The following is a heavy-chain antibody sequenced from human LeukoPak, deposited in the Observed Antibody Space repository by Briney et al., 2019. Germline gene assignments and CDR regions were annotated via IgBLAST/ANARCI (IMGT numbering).Heavy chain of an antibody. CDR1: GFTFSSYA. CDR2: ISSNGGST. CDR3: TREDNWYFDL. V-gene: IGHV3-64*04. J-gene: IGHJ2*01. Sequence: PGGSLRLSCSASGFTFSSYAMHWVRQAPGKGLEYVSAISSNGGSTYYANSVKGRFTISRDNAKNSLYLQLNSLRAEDTAVYYCTREDNWYFDLWGRGTLVTVSS.